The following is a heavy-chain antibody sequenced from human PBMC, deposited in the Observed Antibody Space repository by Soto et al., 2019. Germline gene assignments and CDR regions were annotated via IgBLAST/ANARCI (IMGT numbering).Heavy chain of an antibody. CDR3: ACGKGDYAFGASHI. CDR1: GFTFSSYS. CDR2: ISSSSSYI. V-gene: IGHV3-21*01. Sequence: PGGSLRLSCAASGFTFSSYSMNWVRQAPGKGLEWVSSISSSSSYIYYADSVKGRFTISRDNAKNSLYLQMNSLRAEDTAVYYCACGKGDYAFGASHIWCPGPMVTLSS. J-gene: IGHJ3*02. D-gene: IGHD4-17*01.